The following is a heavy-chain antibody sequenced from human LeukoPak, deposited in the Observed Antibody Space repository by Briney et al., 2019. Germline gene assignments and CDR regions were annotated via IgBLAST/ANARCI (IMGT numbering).Heavy chain of an antibody. CDR2: MNPNSGNT. V-gene: IGHV1-8*01. J-gene: IGHJ6*03. D-gene: IGHD6-19*01. CDR3: ARDPSSGWSGYYYYYYMDV. Sequence: ASVKVSCKASGYTFTSYDINWVRQATGQGLKWMGWMNPNSGNTGYAQKFQGRVTMTRNTSISTAYMELSSLRSEDTAVYYCARDPSSGWSGYYYYYYMDVWGKGTTVTVSS. CDR1: GYTFTSYD.